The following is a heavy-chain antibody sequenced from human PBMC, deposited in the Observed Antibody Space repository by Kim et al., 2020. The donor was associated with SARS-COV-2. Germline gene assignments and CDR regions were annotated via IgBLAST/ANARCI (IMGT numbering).Heavy chain of an antibody. D-gene: IGHD2-15*01. CDR3: AREDRLSYYMDV. J-gene: IGHJ6*03. CDR2: ISSNGGST. CDR1: GFTFSSYA. Sequence: GGSLRLSCAASGFTFSSYAMHWVRQAPGKGLEYVSAISSNGGSTYYANSVKGRFTISRDNSKNTLYLQMGSLRAEDMAVYYCAREDRLSYYMDVWGKGTTVTVSS. V-gene: IGHV3-64*01.